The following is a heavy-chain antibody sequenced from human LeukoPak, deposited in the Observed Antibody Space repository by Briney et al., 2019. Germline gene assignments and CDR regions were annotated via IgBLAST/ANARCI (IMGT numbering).Heavy chain of an antibody. J-gene: IGHJ1*01. CDR3: ARPAPYYDFWSGYYQYFQH. V-gene: IGHV3-30-3*01. CDR2: XXXXGSNK. Sequence: PGRSLRLSCAASGFTFSSYAMHWVRQAPGKGXXXXXXXXXXGSNKYYADSVKGRFTISRDNSKNTLYLQMNSLRAEDTAVYYCARPAPYYDFWSGYYQYFQHWGQGTLVTVSS. D-gene: IGHD3-3*01. CDR1: GFTFSSYA.